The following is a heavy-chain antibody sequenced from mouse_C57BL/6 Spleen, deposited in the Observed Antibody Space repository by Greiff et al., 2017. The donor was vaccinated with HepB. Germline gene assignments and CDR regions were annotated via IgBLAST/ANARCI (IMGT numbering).Heavy chain of an antibody. CDR3: TREDHYYGSSYGWYFDV. D-gene: IGHD1-1*01. CDR1: GYTFTDYE. Sequence: QVQLQQSGAELVRPGASVTLSCKASGYTFTDYEMHWVKQTPVHGLEWIGAIDPETGGTAYNQKFKGKAILTADKSSSTAYMELRSLTSEDSAVYYCTREDHYYGSSYGWYFDVWGTGTTVTVSS. J-gene: IGHJ1*03. CDR2: IDPETGGT. V-gene: IGHV1-15*01.